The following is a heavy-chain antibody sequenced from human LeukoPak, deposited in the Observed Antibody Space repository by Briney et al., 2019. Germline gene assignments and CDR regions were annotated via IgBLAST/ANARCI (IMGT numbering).Heavy chain of an antibody. CDR2: IWYDGSNQ. D-gene: IGHD2-2*01. CDR3: AKDMRTVTAAPPYYYGMDV. Sequence: PGGSLRLSCATSGFIFNSYDMHWVRQAPGKGLEWVAFIWYDGSNQYYADSVKGRFTISRESSENTLYLHMNSLKVEDTAVYYCAKDMRTVTAAPPYYYGMDVWGQGTTVSVSS. V-gene: IGHV3-30*02. CDR1: GFIFNSYD. J-gene: IGHJ6*02.